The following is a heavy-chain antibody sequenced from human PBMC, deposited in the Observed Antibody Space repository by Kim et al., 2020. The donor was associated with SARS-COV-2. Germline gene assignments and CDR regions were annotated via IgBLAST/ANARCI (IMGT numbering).Heavy chain of an antibody. D-gene: IGHD1-26*01. Sequence: TNYNPPPKRRVPLSVDTSKNQFSLKLSSVTAADTAVYYCARSYSGSYFDYWGQGTLVTVSS. CDR2: T. CDR3: ARSYSGSYFDY. V-gene: IGHV4-59*01. J-gene: IGHJ4*02.